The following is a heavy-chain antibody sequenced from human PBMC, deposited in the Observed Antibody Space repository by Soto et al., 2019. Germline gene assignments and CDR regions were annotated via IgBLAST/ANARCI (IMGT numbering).Heavy chain of an antibody. CDR2: ISGSGDST. CDR3: ARRERGWYFDL. J-gene: IGHJ2*01. CDR1: GFTFSSYA. Sequence: EVQLLESGGGLVQPGGSLRLSCVASGFTFSSYAMNWVRQAPGKGLEWVSVISGSGDSTYYADSVKGRFTISRDNSKNTLYLQMNSLRAEATAVYYCARRERGWYFDLWGRGTLVTVSS. V-gene: IGHV3-23*01.